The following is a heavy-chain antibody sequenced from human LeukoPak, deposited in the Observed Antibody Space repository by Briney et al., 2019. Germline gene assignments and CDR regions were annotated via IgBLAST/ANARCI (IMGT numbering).Heavy chain of an antibody. CDR3: ASTYYDFWSGYHGVNWFDP. CDR2: IYYSGST. CDR1: GGSISSYY. J-gene: IGHJ5*02. D-gene: IGHD3-3*01. V-gene: IGHV4-59*01. Sequence: SETLSLTCTVSGGSISSYYWSWIRQPPGKGLEWIGYIYYSGSTNYNPSLKSRVTISVDTSKNQCSLKLSSVTAADTAVYYCASTYYDFWSGYHGVNWFDPWGQGTLVTVSS.